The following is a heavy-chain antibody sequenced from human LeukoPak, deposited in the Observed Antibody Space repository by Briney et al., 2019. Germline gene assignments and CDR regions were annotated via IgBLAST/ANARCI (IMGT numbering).Heavy chain of an antibody. Sequence: GASVKVSCKASGYTFTRYGISWVRQAPGQGLEWMGWICGYNYNTNYAQKVQGRVTMTTDTSTNTAYMELRSLRADDTAVYYCAREKYHGSGRLQYYYYGMDVWGKGTTVTVSS. J-gene: IGHJ6*04. V-gene: IGHV1-18*01. CDR1: GYTFTRYG. CDR2: ICGYNYNT. CDR3: AREKYHGSGRLQYYYYGMDV. D-gene: IGHD3-10*01.